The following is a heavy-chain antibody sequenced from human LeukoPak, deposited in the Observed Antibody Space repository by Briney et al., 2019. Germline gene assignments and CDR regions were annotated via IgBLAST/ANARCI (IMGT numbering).Heavy chain of an antibody. CDR2: MNPNSGNT. V-gene: IGHV1-8*03. Sequence: ASVKVSCXASGGTFSSYAISWVRQATGQGLEWMGWMNPNSGNTGYAQKFQGRVTITRNTSISTAYMELSSLRSEDTAVYYCARRGYSYGLSHWFDPWGQGTLVTVSS. CDR3: ARRGYSYGLSHWFDP. CDR1: GGTFSSYA. J-gene: IGHJ5*02. D-gene: IGHD5-18*01.